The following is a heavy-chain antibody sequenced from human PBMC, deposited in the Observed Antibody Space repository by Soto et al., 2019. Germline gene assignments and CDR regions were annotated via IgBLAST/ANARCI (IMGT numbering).Heavy chain of an antibody. CDR3: ARVYRSGPYAFDI. J-gene: IGHJ3*02. V-gene: IGHV3-21*01. CDR2: ISSSSSYI. Sequence: PGGSLRLSCAASGFIFTNFDMGWVRQAPGKGLEWVSSISSSSSYIYYADSVKGRFTISRDNAKNSLYLQMNSLRAEDTAVYYCARVYRSGPYAFDIWGQGTMVTVSS. CDR1: GFIFTNFD.